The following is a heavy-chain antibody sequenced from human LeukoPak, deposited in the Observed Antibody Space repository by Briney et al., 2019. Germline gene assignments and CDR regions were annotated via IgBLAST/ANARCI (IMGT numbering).Heavy chain of an antibody. V-gene: IGHV4-4*02. D-gene: IGHD1-26*01. CDR3: ARELHNSGTYPIDY. Sequence: PSGTLSLTCAVSGAPISSNNWWWSWVRQPPGKGLEWIGEIYHSGSTNYNPSLKSRVTMSVDKSKNQFSLKLSSVTAADTAVYYCARELHNSGTYPIDYWGQGTLVTVSS. J-gene: IGHJ4*02. CDR1: GAPISSNNW. CDR2: IYHSGST.